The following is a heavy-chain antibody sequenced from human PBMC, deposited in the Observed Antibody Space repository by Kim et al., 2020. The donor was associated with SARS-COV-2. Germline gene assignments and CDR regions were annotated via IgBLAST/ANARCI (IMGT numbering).Heavy chain of an antibody. Sequence: SETLSLTCAVYGVSFSGHYWSGIRQPPGKGLEWIGEINHSGRTNYNPSLKSRVTISVETSKNQFSLKLSYVTAADTAVYYCARQNYYDSTNLGQGTLVTVSS. CDR1: GVSFSGHY. V-gene: IGHV4-34*01. D-gene: IGHD3-22*01. CDR3: ARQNYYDSTN. J-gene: IGHJ4*02. CDR2: INHSGRT.